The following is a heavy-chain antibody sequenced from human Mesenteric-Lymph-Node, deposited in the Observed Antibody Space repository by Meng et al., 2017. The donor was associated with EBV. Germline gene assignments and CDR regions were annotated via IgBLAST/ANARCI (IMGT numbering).Heavy chain of an antibody. D-gene: IGHD2-15*01. CDR3: ARYCSGGSCYGPQFDY. CDR1: GYTFTSYA. J-gene: IGHJ4*02. Sequence: QVQLVQSGAEVKKPGASVKVSCKASGYTFTSYAMHWVRQAPGQRLEWMGWINAGNGNTKYSQKFQGRVTITRDTSASTAYMELSSLRSEDTAVYYCARYCSGGSCYGPQFDYWGQGTLVTVSS. V-gene: IGHV1-3*01. CDR2: INAGNGNT.